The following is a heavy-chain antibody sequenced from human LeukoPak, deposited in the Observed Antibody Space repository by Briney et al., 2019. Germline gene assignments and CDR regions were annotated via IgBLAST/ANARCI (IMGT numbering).Heavy chain of an antibody. CDR1: GFTFSSNS. Sequence: GGSLRLSCAASGFTFSSNSMNWVRQAPGKGLEWVSSISSSSNYIYYADSVKGRFTISRDNAKNSLYLHMNSLRAEDTAVYYCTRDPGGMVRGVEGAFDYWGQGTLVTVSS. J-gene: IGHJ4*02. CDR2: ISSSSNYI. D-gene: IGHD3-10*01. CDR3: TRDPGGMVRGVEGAFDY. V-gene: IGHV3-21*01.